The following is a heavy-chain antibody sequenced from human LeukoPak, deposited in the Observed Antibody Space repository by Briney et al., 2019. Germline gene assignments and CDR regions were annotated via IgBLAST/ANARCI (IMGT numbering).Heavy chain of an antibody. D-gene: IGHD4-17*01. CDR2: IKQDGSEK. V-gene: IGHV3-7*01. CDR3: ASGDDYGDTFDY. Sequence: PGGSLRLSCAASGFTSSSYWMSWVRQAPGKGLEWVANIKQDGSEKYYVDSVKGRFTISRDNAKNSLYLQMNSLRAEDTAVYYCASGDDYGDTFDYWGQGTLATVSS. CDR1: GFTSSSYW. J-gene: IGHJ4*02.